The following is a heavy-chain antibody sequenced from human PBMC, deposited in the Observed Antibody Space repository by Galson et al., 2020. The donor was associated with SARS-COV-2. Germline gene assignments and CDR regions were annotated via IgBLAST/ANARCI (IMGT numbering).Heavy chain of an antibody. CDR1: GFTFSSYG. D-gene: IGHD6-19*01. CDR3: ARTTIAVAGTGVAFDI. CDR2: IWYDGSNK. V-gene: IGHV3-33*01. J-gene: IGHJ3*02. Sequence: GESLKISCAASGFTFSSYGMHWVRQAPGKGLEWVAVIWYDGSNKYYADSVKGRFTISRDNSKNTLYLQMNSLRAEDTAVYYCARTTIAVAGTGVAFDIWGQGTMVTVSS.